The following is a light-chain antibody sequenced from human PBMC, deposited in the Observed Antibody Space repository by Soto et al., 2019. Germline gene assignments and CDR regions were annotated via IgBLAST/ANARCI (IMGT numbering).Light chain of an antibody. CDR3: QQYRDSLGT. CDR1: QSVISTY. J-gene: IGKJ1*01. CDR2: GAS. Sequence: EIVLTQSPGTLSLSPGEIATLSCRASQSVISTYLAWYQQKPGQAPRLLIYGASSRATGIPDRFSGSGSGTDFTLTISRLEPDDFAVYYCQQYRDSLGTFGQGTKVEIK. V-gene: IGKV3-20*01.